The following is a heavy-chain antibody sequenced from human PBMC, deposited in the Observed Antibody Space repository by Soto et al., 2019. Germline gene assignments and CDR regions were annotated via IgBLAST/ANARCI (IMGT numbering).Heavy chain of an antibody. CDR3: ARWGGLSCSGAVCSKKPFDY. CDR2: IIPISGTT. D-gene: IGHD2-8*02. CDR1: GGTFNNYA. Sequence: QVQLVQSGAEVKRPESSMKVSCKPSGGTFNNYAINWVRQAPGQGLEWMGAIIPISGTTKYAQKFQGRVTITEDKSTSTVYMDLSRLRSEDTAVYYCARWGGLSCSGAVCSKKPFDYWGQGTLVTVSS. J-gene: IGHJ4*02. V-gene: IGHV1-69*06.